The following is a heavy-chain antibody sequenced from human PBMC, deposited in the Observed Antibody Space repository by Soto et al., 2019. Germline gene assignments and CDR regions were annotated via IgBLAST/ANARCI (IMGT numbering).Heavy chain of an antibody. D-gene: IGHD2-2*01. V-gene: IGHV3-23*01. CDR1: GFTFNNYA. Sequence: PGGSLRLSCAASGFTFNNYAMGWVRQASGKGLEWVSAITGSGSDTYSADSVKCRFTISRDNSKNTLYLQMNSLRAEDTAIYYCAKLGSSSWSPHYYFDYWGQGTLVTVSS. J-gene: IGHJ4*02. CDR2: ITGSGSDT. CDR3: AKLGSSSWSPHYYFDY.